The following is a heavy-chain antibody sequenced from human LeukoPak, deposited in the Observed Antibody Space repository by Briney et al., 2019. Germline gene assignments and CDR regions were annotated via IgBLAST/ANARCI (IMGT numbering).Heavy chain of an antibody. V-gene: IGHV4-59*01. Sequence: PSETLSLTCTVSGGSISSYYWSWIRQPPGKGLEWIGYIYYSGSTNYNPSLKSRVTISVDTSKNQFSLKLSSVTAADTAVYYCARVXSSSWYWAFDIWGQGTMVTVSS. CDR2: IYYSGST. CDR1: GGSISSYY. CDR3: ARVXSSSWYWAFDI. J-gene: IGHJ3*02. D-gene: IGHD6-13*01.